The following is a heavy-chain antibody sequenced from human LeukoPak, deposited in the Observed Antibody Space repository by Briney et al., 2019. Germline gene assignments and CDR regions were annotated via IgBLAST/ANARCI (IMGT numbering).Heavy chain of an antibody. Sequence: SVKVSCKASGGTFSSYAISWVRQAPGQGLEWMGRIIPILGIANYAQKFQGRVTITADKSTSTAYMELSSLRSEDTAVYYCARATIRHAFDIWGQGTMVTVSS. J-gene: IGHJ3*02. V-gene: IGHV1-69*04. CDR1: GGTFSSYA. CDR2: IIPILGIA. D-gene: IGHD5-24*01. CDR3: ARATIRHAFDI.